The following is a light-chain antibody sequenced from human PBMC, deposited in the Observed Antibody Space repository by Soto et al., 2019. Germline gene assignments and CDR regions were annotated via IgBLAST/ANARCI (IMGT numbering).Light chain of an antibody. CDR3: SARDDCMSGYV. Sequence: QSVLTPPPSASGTPGQRITISCSGSRSNIVSNTVTWYQQLPGKAPKLLIYSNNQRPSGVPDRFSGSMSCTPASLAMSGLYSEQEADRYCSARDDCMSGYVFRTGTTVTVL. CDR2: SNN. J-gene: IGLJ1*01. CDR1: RSNIVSNT. V-gene: IGLV1-44*01.